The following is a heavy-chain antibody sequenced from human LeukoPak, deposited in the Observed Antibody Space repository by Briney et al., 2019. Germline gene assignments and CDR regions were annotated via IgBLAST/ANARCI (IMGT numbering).Heavy chain of an antibody. D-gene: IGHD3-10*02. V-gene: IGHV3-48*03. CDR2: ISTSGSTT. J-gene: IGHJ4*02. Sequence: GGSLRLSSAASGFTFSDYEINWVRQAPGKGLEWVSCISTSGSTTYYADSVKGRFTISRDNAKNSLFLQMNTLTVEDTAVYYCARGALHVFDYWGQGTPVTVSS. CDR1: GFTFSDYE. CDR3: ARGALHVFDY.